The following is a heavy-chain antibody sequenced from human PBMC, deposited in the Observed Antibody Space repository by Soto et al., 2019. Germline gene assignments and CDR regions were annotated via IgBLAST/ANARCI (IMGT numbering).Heavy chain of an antibody. V-gene: IGHV1-18*01. D-gene: IGHD3-3*01. CDR3: SRTLNEWSFGLE. J-gene: IGHJ4*02. CDR2: ISAYNGNT. Sequence: QVKLVQSGGEVKQPGASVKISCKASGYTFSSYGISWVRKAPGQGLEWMGWISAYNGNTNYAQKFQGRVTMTTDTSTSTAYMELRSLRSDDEAIYYCSRTLNEWSFGLEWGQGTLVTVSS. CDR1: GYTFSSYG.